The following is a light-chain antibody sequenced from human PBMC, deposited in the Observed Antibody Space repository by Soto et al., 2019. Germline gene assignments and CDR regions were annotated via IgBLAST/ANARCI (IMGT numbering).Light chain of an antibody. Sequence: QSVLTQPASVSGSAGQSITISCTGTSSDVGGYNFVSWYQQHPGKAPELMIYDISNRPSGVSDRFSGSKSGNTASQTISGLQAEDEADYYCGSYTSSSTLVFGTGTKLTVL. J-gene: IGLJ1*01. CDR3: GSYTSSSTLV. V-gene: IGLV2-14*01. CDR1: SSDVGGYNF. CDR2: DIS.